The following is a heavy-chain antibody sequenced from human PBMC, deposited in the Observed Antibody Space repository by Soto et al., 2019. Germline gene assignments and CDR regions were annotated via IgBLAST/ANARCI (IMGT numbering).Heavy chain of an antibody. D-gene: IGHD5-18*01. Sequence: PGGSLRLSCAASGFPFSSYVMHWVRQAPGKGLEWVAVISYDGSNKYYADSVKGRFTISRDNSKNTLYLQMNSLRAEDTAAYYCAKDWAEVDTAMEYYYGMDVWGQGTTVTVSS. CDR1: GFPFSSYV. CDR3: AKDWAEVDTAMEYYYGMDV. V-gene: IGHV3-30*18. J-gene: IGHJ6*02. CDR2: ISYDGSNK.